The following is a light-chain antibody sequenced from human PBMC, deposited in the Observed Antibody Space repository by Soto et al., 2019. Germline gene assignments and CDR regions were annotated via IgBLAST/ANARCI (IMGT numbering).Light chain of an antibody. V-gene: IGLV2-14*01. Sequence: QAVLTQPASVSGSPGQSITISCTGTSSDVGAYNFVSWFQQHPGKAPKLMIYGVSNRPSGVSNRFSGSKSGNTASLTISGLQAEDEADYYCSSYASSRTLVFGGGTKLTVL. CDR1: SSDVGAYNF. J-gene: IGLJ2*01. CDR3: SSYASSRTLV. CDR2: GVS.